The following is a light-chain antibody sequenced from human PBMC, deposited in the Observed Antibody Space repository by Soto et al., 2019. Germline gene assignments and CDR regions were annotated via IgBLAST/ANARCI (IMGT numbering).Light chain of an antibody. CDR3: QRYNSAPQT. CDR1: QGITNY. Sequence: DVQMTQSPSSLSASVGDRVTITCRASQGITNYLAWYQQKPGKVPKLLIFAASTLQSGVPSRFSGSGSGTDFTLTITSLQPEDVATYYCQRYNSAPQTFGQGTRWIS. CDR2: AAS. V-gene: IGKV1-27*01. J-gene: IGKJ1*01.